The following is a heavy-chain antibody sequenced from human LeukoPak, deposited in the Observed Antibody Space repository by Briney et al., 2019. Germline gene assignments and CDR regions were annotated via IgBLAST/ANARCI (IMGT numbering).Heavy chain of an antibody. CDR1: GYSISSGYY. Sequence: KSSETLSLTCTVSGYSISSGYYWDWIRQPPRKGLEWIGSIYHSGSTYYNPSLKSRVTISVDTSKNQFSLKLSSVTAADTAVYYCARHQETPGNIETFFYDSRNNAFDIWGQGTMVTVSS. V-gene: IGHV4-38-2*02. CDR2: IYHSGST. J-gene: IGHJ3*02. CDR3: ARHQETPGNIETFFYDSRNNAFDI. D-gene: IGHD3-22*01.